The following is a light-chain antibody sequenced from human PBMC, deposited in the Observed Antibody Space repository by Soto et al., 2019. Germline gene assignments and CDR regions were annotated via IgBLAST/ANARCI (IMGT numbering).Light chain of an antibody. J-gene: IGKJ1*01. CDR3: QQSGSSTKT. Sequence: EIVLKQSPGTLSLSPGDRATLSCRASQTISSTYLAWYQQKHGQAPRLLIYATSTRATGIPDRFSGSGSGTDGTLTISRLEPEDGAVYYCQQSGSSTKTFGQGTKVDIK. V-gene: IGKV3-20*01. CDR1: QTISSTY. CDR2: ATS.